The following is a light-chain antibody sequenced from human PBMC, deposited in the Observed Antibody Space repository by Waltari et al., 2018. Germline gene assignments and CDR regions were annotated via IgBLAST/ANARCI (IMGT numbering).Light chain of an antibody. V-gene: IGLV2-14*01. Sequence: QSALTQPASASGSPGQPITLSSTGTSSDMGDYNFVSWYQQHPGKAPKLMIYEVSNRPSGVSNRFSGSKSDNTASLTISGLQAEDEAEYYCRSYRSGNTVVFGGGTKVTVL. CDR3: RSYRSGNTVV. CDR1: SSDMGDYNF. CDR2: EVS. J-gene: IGLJ2*01.